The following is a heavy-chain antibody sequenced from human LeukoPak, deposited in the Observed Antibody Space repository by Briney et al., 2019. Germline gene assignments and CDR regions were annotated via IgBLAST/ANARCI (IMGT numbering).Heavy chain of an antibody. CDR2: TYYSGST. CDR1: GGSISSYY. V-gene: IGHV4-59*08. Sequence: PSETLSLTCTVSGGSISSYYWSWIRQPPGKGLEWIGYTYYSGSTNYNPSLKSRVTISVDTSKNQFSLKLSSVTAADTAVYYCARQWELSEWGQGTLVTVSS. CDR3: ARQWELSE. J-gene: IGHJ1*01. D-gene: IGHD1-26*01.